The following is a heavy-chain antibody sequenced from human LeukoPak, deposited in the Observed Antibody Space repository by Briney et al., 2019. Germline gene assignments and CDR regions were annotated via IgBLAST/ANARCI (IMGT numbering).Heavy chain of an antibody. CDR1: GCTFSSTNW. J-gene: IGHJ4*02. Sequence: PSETLSLTCGASGCTFSSTNWYSGRRQPPGQGLEWIGGISLTGRTNYNPSLNGRVTISLDESRNQLSLNRTSVTAADTAIYYCCSGSGAFCPFGYWGQGTLVIVPP. D-gene: IGHD2-15*01. V-gene: IGHV4-4*02. CDR3: CSGSGAFCPFGY. CDR2: ISLTGRT.